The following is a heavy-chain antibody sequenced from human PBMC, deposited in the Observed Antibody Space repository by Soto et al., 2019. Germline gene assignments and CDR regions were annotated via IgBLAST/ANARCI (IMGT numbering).Heavy chain of an antibody. CDR2: IYSGGST. CDR1: GFTVSSNY. Sequence: SLRLSCAASGFTVSSNYMSWVRQAPGKGLEWVSVIYSGGSTYYADSVKGRFTISRDNSKNTLYLQMNSLRAEDTAVYYCAGVLWFGESPFDYWGQGTLVTVSS. V-gene: IGHV3-53*01. CDR3: AGVLWFGESPFDY. D-gene: IGHD3-10*01. J-gene: IGHJ4*02.